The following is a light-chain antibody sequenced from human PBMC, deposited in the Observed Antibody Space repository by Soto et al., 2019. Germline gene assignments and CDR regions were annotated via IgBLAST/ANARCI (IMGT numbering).Light chain of an antibody. CDR3: QQGYDLPIT. V-gene: IGKV1D-12*01. J-gene: IGKJ4*01. Sequence: DIQMTQSPSSVSASVGDRVTFTCRASENIDNYLAWYQQKPGKAPKLLIYLASTLQSGVPSRFRGSGYGRDFSLTVSSLQPKDFATYICQQGYDLPITFGGGTKVEI. CDR2: LAS. CDR1: ENIDNY.